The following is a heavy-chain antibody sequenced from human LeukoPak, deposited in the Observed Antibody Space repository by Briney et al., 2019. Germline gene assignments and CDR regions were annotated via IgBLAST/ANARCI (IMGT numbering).Heavy chain of an antibody. CDR3: ARGVHKTGDAFDI. Sequence: PSETLSLTCAVYGGSFSAYYWSWIRQPPGKELEWIGEINHSGSTKYNPSLNSRVTISIDTSKNQFSLKLSSVTAADTAVYYCARGVHKTGDAFDIWGQGTMVTVSS. V-gene: IGHV4-34*01. CDR2: INHSGST. J-gene: IGHJ3*02. CDR1: GGSFSAYY. D-gene: IGHD3-10*01.